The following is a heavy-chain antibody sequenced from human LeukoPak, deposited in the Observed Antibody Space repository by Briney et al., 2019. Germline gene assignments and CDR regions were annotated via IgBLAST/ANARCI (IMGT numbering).Heavy chain of an antibody. CDR2: IYYSGST. V-gene: IGHV4-30-4*01. D-gene: IGHD4-17*01. CDR3: ARVEGPDYGDYFRGYAFDI. CDR1: GGSISSGDYY. Sequence: SSETLSLTCTVSGGSISSGDYYWSWIRQPPGKGLEWIGYIYYSGSTYYNPSLKSRVTISVDTFKNQFSLKLSSVAAADTAVYYCARVEGPDYGDYFRGYAFDIWGQGTMVTVSS. J-gene: IGHJ3*02.